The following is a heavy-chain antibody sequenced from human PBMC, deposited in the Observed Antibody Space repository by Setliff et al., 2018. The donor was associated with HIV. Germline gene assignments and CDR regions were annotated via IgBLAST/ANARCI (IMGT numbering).Heavy chain of an antibody. J-gene: IGHJ5*02. CDR2: IYHSGST. CDR3: ARHPPNLDWLDP. CDR1: GIPIDRVYS. Sequence: PSETLSLTCGVSGIPIDRVYSWAWIRQPPGKGLEWIGTIYHSGSTYYNPSLQSRVTRSLDTSKNQFSLKLNSVTAADTAVYYCARHPPNLDWLDPWGQGTLVTVSS. V-gene: IGHV4-38-2*01.